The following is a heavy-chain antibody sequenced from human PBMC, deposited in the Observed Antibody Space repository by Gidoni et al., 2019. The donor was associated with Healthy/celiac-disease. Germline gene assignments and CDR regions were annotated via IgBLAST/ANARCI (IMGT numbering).Heavy chain of an antibody. CDR3: ARGLDSSSSSYYFDY. D-gene: IGHD6-6*01. CDR2: ISSSSSYI. Sequence: EVQLVESGGGLVKPGGSLRLSCAASGFTFSSYSMNWVRQAPGKGLEWVSSISSSSSYIYYADSVKGRFTISRDNAKNSLYLQMNSLRAEDTAVYYCARGLDSSSSSYYFDYWGQGTLVTVSS. V-gene: IGHV3-21*01. CDR1: GFTFSSYS. J-gene: IGHJ4*02.